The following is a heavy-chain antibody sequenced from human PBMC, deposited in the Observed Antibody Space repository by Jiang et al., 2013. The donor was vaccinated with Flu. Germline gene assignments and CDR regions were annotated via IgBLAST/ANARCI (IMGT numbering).Heavy chain of an antibody. V-gene: IGHV3-33*05. CDR3: ARVHSGYEPPKSYYGMDV. CDR1: GFTFSTFA. J-gene: IGHJ6*02. CDR2: ISYDGTNK. Sequence: VQLVESGGGVVQPGRSLRLSCAASGFTFSTFAIHWVRQAPGKGLEWVAVISYDGTNKYYADSVKGRFTISRDNDNSKNTLYLQMNSLRADDSAVYYCARVHSGYEPPKSYYGMDVWGQGTTVTVAS. D-gene: IGHD5-12*01.